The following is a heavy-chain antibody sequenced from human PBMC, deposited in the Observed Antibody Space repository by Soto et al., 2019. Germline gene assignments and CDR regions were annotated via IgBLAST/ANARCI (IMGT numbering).Heavy chain of an antibody. CDR3: ARDGDRLRPFDY. D-gene: IGHD4-17*01. CDR2: ISSSSSYI. Sequence: EVQLVESGGGLVKPGGSLRLSCAASGFTFSSYSMNWVRQAPGKGLEWVSSISSSSSYIYYADSVKGRFTISRDNAKNSLYLQMNSLRAEDTAVYDCARDGDRLRPFDYWGQGTLVTVSS. CDR1: GFTFSSYS. J-gene: IGHJ4*02. V-gene: IGHV3-21*01.